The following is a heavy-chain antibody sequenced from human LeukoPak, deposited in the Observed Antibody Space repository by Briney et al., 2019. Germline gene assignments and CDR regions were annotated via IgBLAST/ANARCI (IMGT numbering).Heavy chain of an antibody. CDR2: IYYSGST. CDR1: GGSISSSSYY. Sequence: PSETLSLTCTVSGGSISSSSYYWGWIRQPPGKGLEWIGSIYYSGSTYYNPSLKSRVTISVDTSKNQFSRKLSSVTAADTAVYYCAREAIEYDILTGYYPYYFDYWGQGTLVTVSS. J-gene: IGHJ4*02. D-gene: IGHD3-9*01. V-gene: IGHV4-39*07. CDR3: AREAIEYDILTGYYPYYFDY.